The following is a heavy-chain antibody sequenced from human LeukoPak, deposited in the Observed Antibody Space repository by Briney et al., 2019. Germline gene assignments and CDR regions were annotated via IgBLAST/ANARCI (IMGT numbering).Heavy chain of an antibody. D-gene: IGHD6-19*01. CDR3: ARDSRRAAVASS. Sequence: ASVKVSCKASGYTFTGYYMHWVRQAPGQGLEWMGWINPNSGGTNYVQKFQGRVTMIRDTSISTAYMELSRLRSDDTAVYYCARDSRRAAVASSWGQGTLVTVSS. J-gene: IGHJ4*02. CDR1: GYTFTGYY. CDR2: INPNSGGT. V-gene: IGHV1-2*02.